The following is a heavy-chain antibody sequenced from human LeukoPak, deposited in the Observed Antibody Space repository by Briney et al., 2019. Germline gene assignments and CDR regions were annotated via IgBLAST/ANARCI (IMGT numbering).Heavy chain of an antibody. CDR1: GYSFTNYW. D-gene: IGHD4-17*01. Sequence: GESLKISCKGSGYSFTNYWIAWVRQVPGKGLEWMGMIGPSDSYTNYSPSFQGHVTISADKSISTAYLQWSSLKASDTAMYYCARPDTTTGGMDVWGKGTTVSVSS. J-gene: IGHJ6*04. CDR2: IGPSDSYT. V-gene: IGHV5-10-1*01. CDR3: ARPDTTTGGMDV.